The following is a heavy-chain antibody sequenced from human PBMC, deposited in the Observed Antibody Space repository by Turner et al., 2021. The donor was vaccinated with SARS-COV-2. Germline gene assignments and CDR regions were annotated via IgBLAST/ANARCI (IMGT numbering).Heavy chain of an antibody. V-gene: IGHV3-21*01. Sequence: EVQLVESGGGLVKPGGSLRLSCAASGFTFIRSSMNWVRQAPGKGLEWVSSITGSSGYINYADSVKGRFTISRDNAKTSLYLQMNSLRAEDTAVYYCARVFPTDSSVWYRYYYYYGMDVWGQGTTVTVSS. CDR1: GFTFIRSS. J-gene: IGHJ6*02. D-gene: IGHD6-19*01. CDR2: ITGSSGYI. CDR3: ARVFPTDSSVWYRYYYYYGMDV.